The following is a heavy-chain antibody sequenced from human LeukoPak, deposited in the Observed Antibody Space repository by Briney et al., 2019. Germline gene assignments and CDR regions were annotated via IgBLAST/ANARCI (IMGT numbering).Heavy chain of an antibody. D-gene: IGHD3-9*01. CDR3: ARHPRYFDWLLFDWYFDL. CDR1: GGSIGSSSYY. J-gene: IGHJ2*01. V-gene: IGHV4-39*01. Sequence: PSETLSLTCAVSGGSIGSSSYYWGWIRQPPGKGLEWIGSIYYSGSTYYNPSLKSRVTISVDTSKNQFSLKLSSVTAADTAVYYCARHPRYFDWLLFDWYFDLWGRGTLVTVSS. CDR2: IYYSGST.